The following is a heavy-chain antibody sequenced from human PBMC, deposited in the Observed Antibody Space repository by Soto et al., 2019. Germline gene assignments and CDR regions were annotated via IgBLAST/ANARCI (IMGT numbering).Heavy chain of an antibody. CDR2: IKSKTDGGTT. CDR3: TTDVTIFGVVSVYYYYGMDV. J-gene: IGHJ6*02. Sequence: PGGSLRLSCAASGFTFSNAWMSWVRQAPGKGLEWVGRIKSKTDGGTTDYAAPVKGRFTISRDDSKNTLYLQMNSLKTEDTAVYYCTTDVTIFGVVSVYYYYGMDVWGQGTTVTV. V-gene: IGHV3-15*01. CDR1: GFTFSNAW. D-gene: IGHD3-3*01.